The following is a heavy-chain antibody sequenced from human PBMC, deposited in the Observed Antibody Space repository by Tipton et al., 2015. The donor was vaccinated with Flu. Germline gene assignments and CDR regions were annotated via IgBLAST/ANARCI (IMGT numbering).Heavy chain of an antibody. CDR2: INHSGST. D-gene: IGHD6-6*01. CDR3: ARPQGGSSSRFYDY. J-gene: IGHJ4*02. CDR1: GGSFSGYC. Sequence: TLSLTCAVYGGSFSGYCWSWIRQPPGKGLEWIGEINHSGSTNYNPSLKSRVTISVDTSKNQFSLKLSSVTAADTAVYYCARPQGGSSSRFYDYWGQGTLVTVSS. V-gene: IGHV4-34*01.